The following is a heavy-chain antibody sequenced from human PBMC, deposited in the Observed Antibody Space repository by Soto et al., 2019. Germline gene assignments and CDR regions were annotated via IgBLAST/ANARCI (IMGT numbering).Heavy chain of an antibody. CDR2: ISGSGGST. V-gene: IGHV3-23*01. CDR1: GFTFSSYA. CDR3: AKDPVPQGVRGNY. Sequence: EVQLLESGGGLVQPGGSLRLSCAASGFTFSSYAMSWVRQAPGKGLEWVSAISGSGGSTYYADSVKGWFTISRDNSKNTLYLQMNSLRAEDTAVYYCAKDPVPQGVRGNYWGQGTLVTVSS. D-gene: IGHD3-10*01. J-gene: IGHJ4*02.